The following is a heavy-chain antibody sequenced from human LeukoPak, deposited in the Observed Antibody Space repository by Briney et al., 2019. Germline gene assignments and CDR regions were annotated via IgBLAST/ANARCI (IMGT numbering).Heavy chain of an antibody. J-gene: IGHJ3*02. D-gene: IGHD1-26*01. CDR1: RFTFSSYG. CDR3: ARDSSSWALNDAFDI. V-gene: IGHV3-30*03. CDR2: ISYDGSNE. Sequence: GGSLRLSCAASRFTFSSYGMHWVRQAPGKGLEWVALISYDGSNEYYADSVRGRFTISRDNSKNTLYLQMNSLRVEDTAVYYCARDSSSWALNDAFDIWGQGTMVTVSS.